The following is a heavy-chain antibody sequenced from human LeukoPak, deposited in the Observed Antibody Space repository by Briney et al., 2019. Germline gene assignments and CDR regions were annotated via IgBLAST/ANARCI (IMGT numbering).Heavy chain of an antibody. D-gene: IGHD3-9*01. CDR1: GFTFSSYW. V-gene: IGHV3-74*01. J-gene: IGHJ5*02. CDR3: AREDDILTGWT. Sequence: GGSLRLSCVASGFTFSSYWMHWVRQDPRKGLVWVSRISGDGRNINYADSVRGRFTISRDNAKNTLYLQMNSLRAEDTAVYYCAREDDILTGWTWGQGTLVTVSS. CDR2: ISGDGRNI.